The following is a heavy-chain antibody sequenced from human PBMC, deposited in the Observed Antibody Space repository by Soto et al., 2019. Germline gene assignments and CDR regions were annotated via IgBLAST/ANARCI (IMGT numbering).Heavy chain of an antibody. Sequence: EVQLLESGGGLVQPGGSLRLSCAASGFTFSSYAMSWVRQAPGKGLEWVSAISGSGGSTYYADSVKGRSTISRGNPKDTLYLQMISVRAEDTAVYYCANGPPDEGYWGQGTLVTVSS. CDR2: ISGSGGST. V-gene: IGHV3-23*01. J-gene: IGHJ4*02. CDR1: GFTFSSYA. CDR3: ANGPPDEGY.